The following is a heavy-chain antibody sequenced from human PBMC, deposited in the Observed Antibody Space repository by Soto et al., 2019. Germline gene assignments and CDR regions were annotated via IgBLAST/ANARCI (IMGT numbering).Heavy chain of an antibody. Sequence: GESLKISCKGSGYSFTSYWIGWVRQMPGKGLEWMGIIYPGDSDTRYSPSFQGQVTISADKSISTAYLQWSSLKASDTAMYYCARSGLVPVATHYYYYGMDVWGQGTTVTVSS. D-gene: IGHD2-2*01. CDR2: IYPGDSDT. V-gene: IGHV5-51*01. CDR3: ARSGLVPVATHYYYYGMDV. CDR1: GYSFTSYW. J-gene: IGHJ6*02.